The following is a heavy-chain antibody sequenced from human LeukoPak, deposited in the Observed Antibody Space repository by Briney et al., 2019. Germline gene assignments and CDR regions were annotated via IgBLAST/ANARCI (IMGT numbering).Heavy chain of an antibody. Sequence: GGSLRLSCAASGFTFSTYSINWVRQAPGKGLEWVSYISSSSSTRYYADSVKGRFTISRDNARNSLYLQMNSLRAEDTAVYYCARVGDDAFDIWGQGTMVTVSS. CDR1: GFTFSTYS. CDR3: ARVGDDAFDI. V-gene: IGHV3-48*04. CDR2: ISSSSSTR. J-gene: IGHJ3*02. D-gene: IGHD3-10*01.